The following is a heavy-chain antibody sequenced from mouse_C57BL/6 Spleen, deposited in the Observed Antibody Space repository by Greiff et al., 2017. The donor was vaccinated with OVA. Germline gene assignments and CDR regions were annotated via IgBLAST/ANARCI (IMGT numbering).Heavy chain of an antibody. V-gene: IGHV1-80*01. CDR2: IYPGDGDT. CDR3: ARGDGYDLGWYFDV. CDR1: GYAFSSYW. D-gene: IGHD2-2*01. Sequence: VQLVESGAELVKPGASVKISCKASGYAFSSYWMNWVKQRPGQGLEWIGQIYPGDGDTNYNGKFKGKATLTADKSSSTAYMQLSSLTSEDSAVYFCARGDGYDLGWYFDVWGTGTTVTVSS. J-gene: IGHJ1*03.